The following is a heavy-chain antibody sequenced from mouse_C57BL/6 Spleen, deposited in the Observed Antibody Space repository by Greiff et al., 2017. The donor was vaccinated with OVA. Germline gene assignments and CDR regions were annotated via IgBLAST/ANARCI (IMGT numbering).Heavy chain of an antibody. CDR3: ARKGYDEVVDY. Sequence: QVQLQQSGPELVKPGASVKISCKASDYAFSSSWMNWVKQRPGKGLEWIGRIYPGDGDTNYNGKFKGKATLTADKSSSTAYMQLSSLTSEDSAVYFCARKGYDEVVDYWGQGTTLTVSS. J-gene: IGHJ2*01. CDR1: DYAFSSSW. CDR2: IYPGDGDT. V-gene: IGHV1-82*01. D-gene: IGHD2-2*01.